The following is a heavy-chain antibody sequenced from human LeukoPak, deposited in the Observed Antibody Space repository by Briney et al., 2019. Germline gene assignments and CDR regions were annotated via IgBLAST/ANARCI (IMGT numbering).Heavy chain of an antibody. V-gene: IGHV4-34*01. CDR1: GESFSSYY. Sequence: PSETLSLTCVVYGESFSSYYWSWIRQPPGKGLEWIGEINHSGNTNYNPSLKSRVTISVDTSKNQFSPKLSSVTAADTAVYYCARVDGDGYNIPDYWGQGTLVTVSS. D-gene: IGHD5-24*01. CDR2: INHSGNT. J-gene: IGHJ4*02. CDR3: ARVDGDGYNIPDY.